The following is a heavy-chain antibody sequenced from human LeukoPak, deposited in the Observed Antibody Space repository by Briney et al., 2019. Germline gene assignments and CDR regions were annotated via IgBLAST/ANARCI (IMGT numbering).Heavy chain of an antibody. D-gene: IGHD6-6*01. J-gene: IGHJ4*02. CDR2: INPNSGGT. CDR3: ARGAGIAARPRFDY. V-gene: IGHV1-2*06. Sequence: ASVKVSCKASGYTFTGYYMHWVRQAPGQGLEWMGRINPNSGGTNYAQKFQGRVTMTRDTSTSTAYMELSRLRSDDTAVYYCARGAGIAARPRFDYWGQGTLFTVSS. CDR1: GYTFTGYY.